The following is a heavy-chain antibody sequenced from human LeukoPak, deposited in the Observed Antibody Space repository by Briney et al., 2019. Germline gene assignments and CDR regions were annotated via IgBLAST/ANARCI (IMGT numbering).Heavy chain of an antibody. CDR3: ARDKSYRWLGFDY. D-gene: IGHD6-19*01. V-gene: IGHV3-30*03. CDR2: ISHDGRSK. J-gene: IGHJ4*02. Sequence: GGSLRLSCAASGFTFSSYGMHWVRQAPGKGLEWVAVISHDGRSKYYADSVKGRFTISRDNSKNTLYLQMNSLRPDDTAVYYCARDKSYRWLGFDYWGQGTLVTVSS. CDR1: GFTFSSYG.